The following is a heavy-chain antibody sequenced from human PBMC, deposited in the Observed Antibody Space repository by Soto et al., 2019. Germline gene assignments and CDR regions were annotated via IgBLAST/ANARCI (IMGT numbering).Heavy chain of an antibody. Sequence: PSETLSLTCTVSGGSVTNSSYYWGWIRQYPGKGLEWIGSVYYRGRSYSKSSVKSRVTISVDTSKNRFSLSLNSVTASDTAVYSCVSQRTPVPTQASFDYWGRGALVTVSS. V-gene: IGHV4-39*01. D-gene: IGHD2-15*01. CDR2: VYYRGRS. J-gene: IGHJ4*02. CDR3: VSQRTPVPTQASFDY. CDR1: GGSVTNSSYY.